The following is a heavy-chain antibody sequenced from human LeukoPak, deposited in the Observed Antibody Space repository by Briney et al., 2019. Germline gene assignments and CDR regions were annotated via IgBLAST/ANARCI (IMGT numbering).Heavy chain of an antibody. V-gene: IGHV1-2*02. Sequence: ASVKVSCKASGYTFTSYDMHWVRQAPGQGLEWMGWINANSGGTNYAQKFQGRVTMTRDTSISTAYMEMRRLRSDDTAVYYCARAYGAYYYYMDVWGKGTTVTISS. CDR1: GYTFTSYD. CDR3: ARAYGAYYYYMDV. CDR2: INANSGGT. J-gene: IGHJ6*03. D-gene: IGHD3-10*01.